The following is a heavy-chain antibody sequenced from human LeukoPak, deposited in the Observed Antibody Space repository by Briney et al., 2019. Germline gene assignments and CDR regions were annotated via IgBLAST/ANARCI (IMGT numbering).Heavy chain of an antibody. CDR2: ISAYNGNT. V-gene: IGHV1-18*01. Sequence: ASVQVSCKASGYTFTSYGISWVRQAPGQGLEWMGWISAYNGNTNYAQKFQGRVTMTRDTSISTAYMELSRLRSDDTAVYYCARGTTAINWFDPWGQGTLVTVSS. CDR1: GYTFTSYG. CDR3: ARGTTAINWFDP. J-gene: IGHJ5*02. D-gene: IGHD1-1*01.